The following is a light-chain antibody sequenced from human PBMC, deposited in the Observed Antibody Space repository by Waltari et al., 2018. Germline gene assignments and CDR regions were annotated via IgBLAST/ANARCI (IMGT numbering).Light chain of an antibody. V-gene: IGLV6-57*02. CDR1: SGSIASNY. J-gene: IGLJ3*02. CDR2: EDN. CDR3: QSYDSSTLWV. Sequence: NFMLTQPHSVSESPGKTVTISCTGSSGSIASNYVQWYQQRPARAPTTVIDEDNQRPSGVPDRFSGSIDSSSNSASLTISGLKTEDEADYYCQSYDSSTLWVFGGGTKLTVL.